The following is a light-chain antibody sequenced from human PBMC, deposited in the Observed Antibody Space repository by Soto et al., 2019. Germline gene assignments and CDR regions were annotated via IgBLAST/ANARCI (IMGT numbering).Light chain of an antibody. CDR1: QDIRKS. V-gene: IGKV1-33*01. J-gene: IGKJ5*01. CDR2: DAS. CDR3: QHFHNLPIT. Sequence: DIRMTQSPSSLSASVGDRVAITCQASQDIRKSLNWFQQKPGKAPKLLIYDASNLETGVPSRFSGSGSGTHFTFTIISLQPEDIATYYCQHFHNLPITCGQGTRLEIK.